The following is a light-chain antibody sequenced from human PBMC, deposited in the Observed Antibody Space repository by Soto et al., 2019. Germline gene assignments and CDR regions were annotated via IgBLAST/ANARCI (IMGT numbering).Light chain of an antibody. CDR3: QQRSNWPPVIT. Sequence: EIVLTQSPATLSLSPGERVTFSCRASQSFSSYLAWYQQKPGQAPRLLIYDASKRATGIPARFSGRGSGTEFTLTISSLEPEDFAVYYCQQRSNWPPVITFGQGTRLEIK. J-gene: IGKJ5*01. CDR1: QSFSSY. V-gene: IGKV3-11*01. CDR2: DAS.